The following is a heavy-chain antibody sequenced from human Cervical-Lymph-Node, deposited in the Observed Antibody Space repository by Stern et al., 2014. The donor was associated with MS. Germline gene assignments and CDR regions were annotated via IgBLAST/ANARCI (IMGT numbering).Heavy chain of an antibody. CDR3: ARATDYGTN. CDR2: ISASNGAT. J-gene: IGHJ4*02. V-gene: IGHV1-18*01. D-gene: IGHD4-17*01. CDR1: GYTFTSYG. Sequence: QVQLVQSGAEVKKPGASMKVSCKASGYTFTSYGITWVRQAPGQGLEWMGWISASNGATNYAQKLQGRVTMTTDTATSSAYMELRSLTSDDTAMYYCARATDYGTNWGQGTLVTVSS.